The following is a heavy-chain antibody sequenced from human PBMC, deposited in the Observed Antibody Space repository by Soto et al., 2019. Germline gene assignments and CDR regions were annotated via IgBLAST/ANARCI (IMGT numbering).Heavy chain of an antibody. CDR3: ARDDIVVVPAAMFDY. D-gene: IGHD2-2*01. Sequence: QVQLVQSGAEVKKPGAPVKVSCKASGYTFTSYGISWVRQAPGQGLEWMGWISAYNGNTNYAQKLQGRVTMTTDTSTSTAYMELRSLRSDDTAVYYCARDDIVVVPAAMFDYWGQGTLVTVSS. V-gene: IGHV1-18*01. CDR2: ISAYNGNT. CDR1: GYTFTSYG. J-gene: IGHJ4*02.